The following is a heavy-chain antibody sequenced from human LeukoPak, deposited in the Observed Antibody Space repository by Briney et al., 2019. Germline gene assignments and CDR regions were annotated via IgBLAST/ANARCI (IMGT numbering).Heavy chain of an antibody. D-gene: IGHD3-3*01. CDR3: ARTYTIFGVVPDY. Sequence: ASVKVSCKASGYTFTSYDINWVRQATGQGLEWMGWMNPNSGNTNYAQKLQGRVTMTTDTSTSTAYMELRSLRSDDTAVYYCARTYTIFGVVPDYWGQGTLVTVSS. CDR2: MNPNSGNT. V-gene: IGHV1-18*01. J-gene: IGHJ4*02. CDR1: GYTFTSYD.